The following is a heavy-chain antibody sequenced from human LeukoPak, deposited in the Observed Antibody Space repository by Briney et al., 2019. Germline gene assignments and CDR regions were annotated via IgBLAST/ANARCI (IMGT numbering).Heavy chain of an antibody. Sequence: PGGSLRLSCAASGFTFSSYAMSWVRQAPGKGLEWASAISGSGGSTNYADSVKGRFTISRDNSKNTLYLQMNSLRAEDTAVYYCAKDPSYSSSSDYFDYWGQGTLVTVSS. V-gene: IGHV3-23*01. J-gene: IGHJ4*02. D-gene: IGHD6-6*01. CDR2: ISGSGGST. CDR1: GFTFSSYA. CDR3: AKDPSYSSSSDYFDY.